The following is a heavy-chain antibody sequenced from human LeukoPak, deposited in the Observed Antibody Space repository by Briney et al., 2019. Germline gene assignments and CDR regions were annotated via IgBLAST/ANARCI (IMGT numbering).Heavy chain of an antibody. J-gene: IGHJ4*02. V-gene: IGHV1-18*01. D-gene: IGHD4-17*01. CDR1: GYTFTSYG. CDR2: ISAYNGNT. CDR3: ARDSDYGDLGGLDY. Sequence: ASVKVSCKASGYTFTSYGISWVRQAPGQGLEWMGWISAYNGNTNYAQKLQGRVTMTGDMSTATVYMELHSLRYEDTAVYFCARDSDYGDLGGLDYWGQGTLVTVSS.